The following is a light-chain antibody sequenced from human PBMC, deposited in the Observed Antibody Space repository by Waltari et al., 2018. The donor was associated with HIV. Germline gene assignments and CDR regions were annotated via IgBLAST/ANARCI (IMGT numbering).Light chain of an antibody. CDR3: GTWDSSLSAWV. V-gene: IGLV1-51*01. CDR1: RSNIGSNF. Sequence: QSLLTQPPSVSAAPRHKVTISCSRSRSNIGSNFVSVYKQIPGTGPKLLIYENDKRPSGIPDRFAGAKAGTSATLGITGLQTGDEADYYCGTWDSSLSAWVFGGGTKRTVL. CDR2: END. J-gene: IGLJ3*02.